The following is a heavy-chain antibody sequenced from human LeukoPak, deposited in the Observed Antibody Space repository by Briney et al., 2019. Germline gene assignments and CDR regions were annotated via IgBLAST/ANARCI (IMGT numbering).Heavy chain of an antibody. D-gene: IGHD3-3*01. J-gene: IGHJ4*02. CDR3: AISGTYYDFWSGYPDGIFFDY. CDR1: GFTFSSYA. Sequence: GGSLRLSCAASGFTFSSYAMSWVRQAPGKGLEWVSAISGRGGGTYYADPVKGRFTIYRDNSKNTLYLQMNSLRAEDTAVYYCAISGTYYDFWSGYPDGIFFDYWGQGTLVTVSS. CDR2: ISGRGGGT. V-gene: IGHV3-23*01.